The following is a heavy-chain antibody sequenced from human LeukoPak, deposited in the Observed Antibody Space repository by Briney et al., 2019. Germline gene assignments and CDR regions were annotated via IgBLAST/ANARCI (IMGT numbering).Heavy chain of an antibody. CDR3: ARGVHLILTYYMDV. CDR2: INHSGST. J-gene: IGHJ6*03. CDR1: GGSFSGYY. V-gene: IGHV4-34*01. D-gene: IGHD3-9*01. Sequence: PSETLSLTCAVYGGSFSGYYWSWIRQPPGKGLEWIGEINHSGSTNYNPSLKSRVTISVDTSKNQFSLKLSSVTAADTAVYYCARGVHLILTYYMDVWGKGTTVTVSS.